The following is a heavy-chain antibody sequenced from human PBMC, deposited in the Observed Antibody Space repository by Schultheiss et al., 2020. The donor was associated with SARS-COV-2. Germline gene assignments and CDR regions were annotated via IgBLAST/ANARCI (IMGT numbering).Heavy chain of an antibody. Sequence: SVKVSCKASGGTFSSYAISWVRQAPGQGLEWMGGIIPIFGTANYAQKFQGRVTITMDTSASTVYMELSSLRSEDTAVYYCSRGYGFCSATSCYTLDYWGQGTLVTVSS. D-gene: IGHD2-2*02. CDR3: SRGYGFCSATSCYTLDY. CDR1: GGTFSSYA. V-gene: IGHV1-69*05. CDR2: IIPIFGTA. J-gene: IGHJ4*02.